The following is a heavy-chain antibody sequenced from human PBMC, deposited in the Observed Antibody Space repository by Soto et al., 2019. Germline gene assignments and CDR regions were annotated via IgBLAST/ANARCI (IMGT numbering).Heavy chain of an antibody. J-gene: IGHJ3*02. CDR3: ARVGNTAMVTRDDAFDI. V-gene: IGHV4-34*01. CDR2: INHSGST. D-gene: IGHD5-18*01. CDR1: GGSFSGYY. Sequence: QVQLQQWGAGLLKPSETLSLTCAVYGGSFSGYYWSWIRQPPGKGLEWIGEINHSGSTNYNPSLKSRVTISVGTSKNQFSLMLSSVTAADTAVYYCARVGNTAMVTRDDAFDIWGQGTMVTVSS.